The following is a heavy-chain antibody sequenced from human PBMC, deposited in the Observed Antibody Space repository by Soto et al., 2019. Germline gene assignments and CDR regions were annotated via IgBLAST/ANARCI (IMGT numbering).Heavy chain of an antibody. J-gene: IGHJ5*02. V-gene: IGHV1-69*06. D-gene: IGHD3-3*01. CDR3: ASSHWSGYQTNWFDP. CDR2: IIPIFGTA. CDR1: GGTFSSYA. Sequence: QVQLVQSGAEVKKPGSSVKVSCKASGGTFSSYAISWVRQAPGQGLEWMGGIIPIFGTANYAQKFQGRVTITADKATSTAYMELSSLRSEDTAVYYCASSHWSGYQTNWFDPWGQGTLVTVSS.